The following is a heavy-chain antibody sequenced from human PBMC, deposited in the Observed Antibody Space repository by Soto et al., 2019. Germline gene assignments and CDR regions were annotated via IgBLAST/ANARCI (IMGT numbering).Heavy chain of an antibody. CDR2: IYYSGST. CDR3: ARVDTAMAPFDY. D-gene: IGHD5-18*01. CDR1: GGSISSGGYY. Sequence: QVQLQESGPGLVKPSQTLSLTCTVSGGSISSGGYYWSWIRQHPGKGLEWIGYIYYSGSTYYNPSLKSRXXIXVAXSKNQFSLKLSSVTAADTAVYYCARVDTAMAPFDYWGQGTLVTVSS. J-gene: IGHJ4*02. V-gene: IGHV4-31*03.